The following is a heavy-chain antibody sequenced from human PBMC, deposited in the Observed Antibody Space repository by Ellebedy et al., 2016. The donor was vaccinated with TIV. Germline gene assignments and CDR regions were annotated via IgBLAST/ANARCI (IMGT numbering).Heavy chain of an antibody. Sequence: GESLKISCVASGFTFSSYGIHWVRQTPGKGLEWVAYIKQDGSEKYYVDSVKGRFTISRDNAKNSLYLQMNSLRAEDTAVYYCARGRSFNWGQGTLVTVSS. CDR1: GFTFSSYG. CDR2: IKQDGSEK. J-gene: IGHJ4*02. V-gene: IGHV3-7*03. CDR3: ARGRSFN. D-gene: IGHD3-10*01.